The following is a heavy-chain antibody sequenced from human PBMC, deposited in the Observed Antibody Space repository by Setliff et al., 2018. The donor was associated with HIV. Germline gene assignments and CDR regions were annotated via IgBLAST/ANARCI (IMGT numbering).Heavy chain of an antibody. CDR2: IYYSGST. V-gene: IGHV4-59*08. CDR3: ARIVRWELVATSTFFYYYMDV. CDR1: GGSISSYY. D-gene: IGHD1-26*01. Sequence: SETLSLTCTVSGGSISSYYWSWIRQPPGKGLEWIGYIYYSGSTNYNLSLKSRVTISVDTSKNQFSLKLSSVTAADTAVYYCARIVRWELVATSTFFYYYMDVWGKGTTVTVSS. J-gene: IGHJ6*03.